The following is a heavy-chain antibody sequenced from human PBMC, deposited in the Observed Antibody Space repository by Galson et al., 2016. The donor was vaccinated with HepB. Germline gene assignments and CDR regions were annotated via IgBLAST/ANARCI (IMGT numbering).Heavy chain of an antibody. D-gene: IGHD1-26*01. CDR2: XXGCXTXR. CDR3: EKSATVGGATSLDS. Sequence: SLRLSCAGSGFTFTXYGMSXXRQAXXXGLXXVSXXXGCXTXRHXADSGKGRFTISRDNSRNTLYLQMNSLRAEDTAVYYCEKSATVGGATSLDSWGQGNMVTVSS. J-gene: IGHJ4*02. CDR1: GFTFTXYG. V-gene: IGHV3-23*01.